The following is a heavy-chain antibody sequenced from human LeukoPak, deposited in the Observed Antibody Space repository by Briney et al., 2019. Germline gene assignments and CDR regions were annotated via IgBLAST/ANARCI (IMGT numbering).Heavy chain of an antibody. D-gene: IGHD3-10*01. CDR2: IKQDGSEK. J-gene: IGHJ4*02. Sequence: GGSLRLSCAASGFTVSSYWMSWVRQAPGKGREGVANIKQDGSEKYYVDSVKGRFTISRDNAKNSLYLQMNSLRAEDTAVYYCARAESSGLWFGELPIDYWGQGTLVTVSS. V-gene: IGHV3-7*03. CDR1: GFTVSSYW. CDR3: ARAESSGLWFGELPIDY.